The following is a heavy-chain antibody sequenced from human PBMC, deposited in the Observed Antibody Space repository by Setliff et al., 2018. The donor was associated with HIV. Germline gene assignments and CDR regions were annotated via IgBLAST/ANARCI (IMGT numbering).Heavy chain of an antibody. CDR2: ISSSSSYM. J-gene: IGHJ3*02. D-gene: IGHD4-4*01. V-gene: IGHV3-21*01. Sequence: VGSLRLSCAASGFTFSSYNMNWVRQAPGKGLEWVSCISSSSSYMYYADSVKGRFTISRDNGKNSLYLQMNSLRAEDTAVYYCARAPFPRLQGTVSDIWGPGTMVTVSS. CDR3: ARAPFPRLQGTVSDI. CDR1: GFTFSSYN.